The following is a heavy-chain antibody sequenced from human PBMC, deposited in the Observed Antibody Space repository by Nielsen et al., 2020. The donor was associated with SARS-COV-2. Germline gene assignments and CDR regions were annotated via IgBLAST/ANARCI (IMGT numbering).Heavy chain of an antibody. D-gene: IGHD3-10*01. Sequence: SETLSLTCTVSGGSISSSSYYWGWIRQPPGKGLEWIGSIYYSGSTYYNPSLKSRVTISVDTSKNQFSLKLSSVTAADTAVYYCARERIRGVISHNFDYWGQGTLVTVSS. J-gene: IGHJ4*02. CDR2: IYYSGST. CDR3: ARERIRGVISHNFDY. CDR1: GGSISSSSYY. V-gene: IGHV4-39*07.